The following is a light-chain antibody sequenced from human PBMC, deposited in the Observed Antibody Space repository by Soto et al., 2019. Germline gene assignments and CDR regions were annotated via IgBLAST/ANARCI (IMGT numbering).Light chain of an antibody. CDR1: QTVSSNY. CDR2: GAS. CDR3: QQYGSSPLS. J-gene: IGKJ4*01. V-gene: IGKV3-20*01. Sequence: EIVLTQSPGTLPLSPGERATLSCRASQTVSSNYLAWYQQTPGQAPRFLIYGASSRATGIPDRFSGSGSGTDFTLTITRLEPEDFAVYYCQQYGSSPLSFGGGTKVDTK.